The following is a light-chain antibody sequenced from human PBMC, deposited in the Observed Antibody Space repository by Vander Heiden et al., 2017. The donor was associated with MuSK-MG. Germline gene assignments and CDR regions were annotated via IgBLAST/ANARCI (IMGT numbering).Light chain of an antibody. CDR2: AAS. J-gene: IGKJ3*01. Sequence: DIQMTQSPSSLSASVGDRVTITCRASQSISSYLNWYQQKPGKAHKLMIYAASSLQSGVPSRFSGSASATDFTLTIRRLHPEDFATYYCQRCASTLFTFGDGTKVEIK. CDR3: QRCASTLFT. CDR1: QSISSY. V-gene: IGKV1-39*01.